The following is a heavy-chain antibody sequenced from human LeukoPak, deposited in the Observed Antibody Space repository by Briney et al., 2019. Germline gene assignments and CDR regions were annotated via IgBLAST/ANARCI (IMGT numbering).Heavy chain of an antibody. CDR3: SRGRGYSYGIDY. J-gene: IGHJ4*02. Sequence: ASVKVSCKASGYTFTSYDINWVRQATGQGLEWMGWMNPNSGNTGYAQKFQGRVTITRNDSISTAYMELSSLRSEDTAVYYWSRGRGYSYGIDYWGQGTLVTVSS. V-gene: IGHV1-8*03. D-gene: IGHD5-18*01. CDR2: MNPNSGNT. CDR1: GYTFTSYD.